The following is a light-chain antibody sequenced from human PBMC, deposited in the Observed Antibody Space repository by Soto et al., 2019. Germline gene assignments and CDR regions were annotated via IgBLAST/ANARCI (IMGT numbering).Light chain of an antibody. Sequence: QSVLTQPASVSGSPGQSITISCTGTSSDVDAYNYVSWYQQYPGKAPRLIIYEVTYRAAGIPSRFSGSKSANTASLTISGLQAEDGADYYCSSYTTSKTRVFGTGTKVTVL. CDR2: EVT. J-gene: IGLJ1*01. V-gene: IGLV2-14*01. CDR1: SSDVDAYNY. CDR3: SSYTTSKTRV.